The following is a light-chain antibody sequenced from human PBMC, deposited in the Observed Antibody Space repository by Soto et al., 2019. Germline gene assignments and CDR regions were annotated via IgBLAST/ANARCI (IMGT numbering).Light chain of an antibody. V-gene: IGKV3-20*01. Sequence: EIVLTQSPGSLSLSPGERATLSCRASQSVSSYLAWYQQKPGQAPRLLISGASSRATGFPDRFSGSGSGTDFSLTISRLESEDSAVYSCQQYSSPPRTFGQGTKVEIK. CDR2: GAS. J-gene: IGKJ1*01. CDR3: QQYSSPPRT. CDR1: QSVSSY.